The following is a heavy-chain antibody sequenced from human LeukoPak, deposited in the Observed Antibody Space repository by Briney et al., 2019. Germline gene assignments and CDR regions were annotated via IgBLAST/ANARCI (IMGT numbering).Heavy chain of an antibody. CDR2: ISSSSSYI. J-gene: IGHJ4*02. Sequence: GGXLRLSCAASGFTFSSYSMNWVRQAPGKGLEWVSSISSSSSYIYYADSVKGGFTISRDNAKNSLYMQMNRLRAEDTAVYYCARGPRGYSSGWYLGEGEYYFDYWGQGTLVTVSS. CDR1: GFTFSSYS. CDR3: ARGPRGYSSGWYLGEGEYYFDY. V-gene: IGHV3-21*01. D-gene: IGHD6-19*01.